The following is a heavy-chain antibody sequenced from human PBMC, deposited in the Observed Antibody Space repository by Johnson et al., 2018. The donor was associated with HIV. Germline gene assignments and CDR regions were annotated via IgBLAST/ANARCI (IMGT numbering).Heavy chain of an antibody. V-gene: IGHV3-30-3*01. CDR1: GFTFSSYA. CDR3: ARKTLRAFDI. CDR2: ISYDGSNK. J-gene: IGHJ3*02. Sequence: QVQLVESGGGVVQPGRSLRLSCAASGFTFSSYAMHWVRQAPGKGLEWVAVISYDGSNKYYADSVKGRFTISRDNSKNTLYLQMNSLRAEDTAVYYCARKTLRAFDIWGQGTMVTVSS.